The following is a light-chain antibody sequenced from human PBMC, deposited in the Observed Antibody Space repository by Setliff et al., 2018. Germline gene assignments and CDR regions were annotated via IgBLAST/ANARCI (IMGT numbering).Light chain of an antibody. CDR2: DNK. Sequence: QSVLTQPPSVSAAPGQKVTTSCSGSSSNIGNNYVSWYQQLPGTAPKLLIYDNKRPSGIPDRFSGSKPGTSATLGITGLQTGDEADYYCGAWDRSLSVYVFGTGTKVTVL. V-gene: IGLV1-51*01. CDR3: GAWDRSLSVYV. J-gene: IGLJ1*01. CDR1: SSNIGNNY.